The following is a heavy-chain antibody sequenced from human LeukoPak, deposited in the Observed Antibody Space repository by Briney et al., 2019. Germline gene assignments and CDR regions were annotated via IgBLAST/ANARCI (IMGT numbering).Heavy chain of an antibody. V-gene: IGHV3-30*02. J-gene: IGHJ4*02. Sequence: GGSLRLSCAASGFTFNSYAMHWVRQAPGKGLEWVSFIRYDGSNKYYADSVKGRFTISRDNSKNTLYLQMNSLRTEDTAVYYCAKETFYCSGGSCYYDCWGQGTLVTVSS. CDR1: GFTFNSYA. CDR2: IRYDGSNK. CDR3: AKETFYCSGGSCYYDC. D-gene: IGHD2-15*01.